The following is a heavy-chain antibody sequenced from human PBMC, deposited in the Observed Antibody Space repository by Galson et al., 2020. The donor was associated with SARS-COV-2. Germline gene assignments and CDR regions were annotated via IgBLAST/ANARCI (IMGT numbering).Heavy chain of an antibody. CDR2: INPNSGGT. J-gene: IGHJ4*02. CDR3: ARTRPVGGWSGAFDY. V-gene: IGHV1-2*04. Sequence: ASVKVSCKASGYTFTGYYMHWVRQAPGQGLEWMGWINPNSGGTNYAQKFQGWVTMTRDTSISTAYMELSRLRSDDTAVYYCARTRPVGGWSGAFDYWGQGTLVTVSS. CDR1: GYTFTGYY. D-gene: IGHD6-19*01.